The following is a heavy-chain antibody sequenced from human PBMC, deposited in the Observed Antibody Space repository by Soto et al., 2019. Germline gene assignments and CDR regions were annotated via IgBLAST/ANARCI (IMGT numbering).Heavy chain of an antibody. J-gene: IGHJ4*02. D-gene: IGHD2-2*01. V-gene: IGHV4-39*01. CDR1: GGSISSSSYY. Sequence: PSETLSLTCTVSGGSISSSSYYWGWILQPPWKWLEWIGTIYYSGSTYYNPSLKSLVTISVDTSKNQLSVKLSSVTPAETAVYYCARYCHSNSSSRRSLDYLGQGTLVTVSS. CDR2: IYYSGST. CDR3: ARYCHSNSSSRRSLDY.